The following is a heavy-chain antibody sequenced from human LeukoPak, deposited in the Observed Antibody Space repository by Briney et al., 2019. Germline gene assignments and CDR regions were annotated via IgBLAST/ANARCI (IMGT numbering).Heavy chain of an antibody. Sequence: GGSLRLSCAASGFTFSSYAMHWVRQAPGKGLEWVAVISYDGSNKYYADSVKGRFTISRDNSKNTLYLQMNSLRSDDTAVYYCARDIVGAYPKSYFDYWGQGTLVTVSS. J-gene: IGHJ4*02. V-gene: IGHV3-30-3*01. CDR1: GFTFSSYA. D-gene: IGHD1-26*01. CDR3: ARDIVGAYPKSYFDY. CDR2: ISYDGSNK.